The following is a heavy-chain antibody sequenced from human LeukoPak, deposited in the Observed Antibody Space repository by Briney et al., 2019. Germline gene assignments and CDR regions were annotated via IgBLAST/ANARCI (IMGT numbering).Heavy chain of an antibody. D-gene: IGHD4-23*01. CDR3: ARDLGGFGYGGNDAFDI. CDR2: INPNSGGT. J-gene: IGHJ3*02. Sequence: ASVKVSCKASGYTFTCYYMHWVRQAPGQGLEWMGWINPNSGGTNYAQKFQGRVTMTRDTSISTAYMELSRLRSDDTAVYYCARDLGGFGYGGNDAFDIWGQGTMVTVSS. V-gene: IGHV1-2*02. CDR1: GYTFTCYY.